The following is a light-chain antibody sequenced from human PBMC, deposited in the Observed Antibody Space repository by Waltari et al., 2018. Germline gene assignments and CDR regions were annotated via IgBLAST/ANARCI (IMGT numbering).Light chain of an antibody. CDR3: QQYYSTPSYS. CDR1: QSVLYSSNNKNY. Sequence: DIVMTQSPDSLAVSLGESATIHCQSSQSVLYSSNNKNYLAWYQQNPGQPPKLLIYWASTRESGVPDRFSGSGSGTDFTLTISSLQAEDVAVYYCQQYYSTPSYSFGQGTKLEIK. CDR2: WAS. V-gene: IGKV4-1*01. J-gene: IGKJ2*03.